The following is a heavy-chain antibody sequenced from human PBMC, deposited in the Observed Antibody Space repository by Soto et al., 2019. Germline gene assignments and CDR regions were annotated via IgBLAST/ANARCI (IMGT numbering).Heavy chain of an antibody. V-gene: IGHV4-39*01. Sequence: SETLSLTCTVSGGSISSSSYYWGWIRQPPGKGLEWIGSIYYSGSTYYNPSLKSRVTISVDTSKNQFSLKLSSVTAADTAVYYCARRGTYYDYVWGSYRPYDAFDIWGQGTMVT. J-gene: IGHJ3*02. CDR3: ARRGTYYDYVWGSYRPYDAFDI. CDR2: IYYSGST. D-gene: IGHD3-16*02. CDR1: GGSISSSSYY.